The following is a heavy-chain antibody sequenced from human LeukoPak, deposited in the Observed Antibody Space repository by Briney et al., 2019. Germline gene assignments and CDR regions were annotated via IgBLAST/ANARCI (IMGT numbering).Heavy chain of an antibody. CDR2: ISYDGSNK. CDR3: ARPYLEWSLKFYMDV. V-gene: IGHV3-30*04. CDR1: GFTFSSYA. J-gene: IGHJ6*03. Sequence: PGGSLRLSCAASGFTFSSYAMHWVRQAPGKGLEWVAVISYDGSNKYYADSVKGRFTISRDNSKNTLYLQMNSLRAEDTAVYYCARPYLEWSLKFYMDVWGKGTTITVSS. D-gene: IGHD3-3*02.